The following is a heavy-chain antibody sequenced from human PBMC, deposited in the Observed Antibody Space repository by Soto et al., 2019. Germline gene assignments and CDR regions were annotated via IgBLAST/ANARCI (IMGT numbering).Heavy chain of an antibody. D-gene: IGHD6-13*01. CDR3: AMRSSSWYFDY. CDR1: GVTFSSDA. V-gene: IGHV3-23*01. Sequence: EVQLLETGGGLVQPGGSLRLSCAASGVTFSSDAMNWVRQAPGKGLEWVSVISGSDGSTYYADSVKGRFTISGDNSKNTLNLQMNILRAEDTAVYYCAMRSSSWYFDYWGQGTLVTVSS. CDR2: ISGSDGST. J-gene: IGHJ4*02.